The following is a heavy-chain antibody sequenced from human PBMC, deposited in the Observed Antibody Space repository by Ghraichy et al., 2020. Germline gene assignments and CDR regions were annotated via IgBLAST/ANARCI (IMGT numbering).Heavy chain of an antibody. CDR2: IYTSGST. CDR1: GGSISSYY. V-gene: IGHV4-4*07. J-gene: IGHJ4*02. CDR3: ASTLRFLEWSY. Sequence: SETLSLTCTVSGGSISSYYWSWIRQPAGKGLEWIGRIYTSGSTNNNPSLKSRVTMSVDTSKNQFSLKLSSVTAADTAVYYCASTLRFLEWSYWGQGTLVTVSS. D-gene: IGHD3-3*01.